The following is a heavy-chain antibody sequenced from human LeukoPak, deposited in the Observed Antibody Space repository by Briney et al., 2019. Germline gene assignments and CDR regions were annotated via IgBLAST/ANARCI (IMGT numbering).Heavy chain of an antibody. CDR1: GLTFRSYA. V-gene: IGHV3-23*01. CDR2: ISGSGTTT. J-gene: IGHJ4*02. CDR3: AKVVQYTASTGTGLDY. Sequence: GGSLRLSCAASGLTFRSYAMTWVRQAPGKGLEWVSSISGSGTTTYFADSVKGRFTISRDNSKGSLYLQMNSLRAEDTAIYYCAKVVQYTASTGTGLDYWGQGTLVTVSS. D-gene: IGHD6-13*01.